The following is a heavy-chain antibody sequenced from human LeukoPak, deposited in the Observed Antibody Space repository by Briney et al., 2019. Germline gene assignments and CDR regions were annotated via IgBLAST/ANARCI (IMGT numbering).Heavy chain of an antibody. J-gene: IGHJ6*02. CDR2: INHSGST. D-gene: IGHD6-13*01. CDR1: GGSFSGYY. V-gene: IGHV4-34*01. Sequence: SETLSLTCAVYGGSFSGYYWSWIRQPPGKGLEWIGEINHSGSTNYNPSLESRVTISVDTSRNQFSLKLSSVTAADTAVYYCARVGGPLYSSSWYPAYYYYGMDVWGQGTTVTVSS. CDR3: ARVGGPLYSSSWYPAYYYYGMDV.